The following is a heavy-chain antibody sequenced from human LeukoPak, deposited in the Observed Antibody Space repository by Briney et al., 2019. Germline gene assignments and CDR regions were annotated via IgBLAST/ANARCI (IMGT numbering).Heavy chain of an antibody. CDR3: ARDGPYYDFWSGYYRRAFDI. CDR2: IYYSGST. D-gene: IGHD3-3*01. CDR1: GGSISSYY. J-gene: IGHJ3*02. Sequence: SETLSLTCTVSGGSISSYYWSWIRQPPGKGLEWIGYIYYSGSTNYNPSLKSRVTISVDTSKNQFSLKLSSVTAADTAVYYCARDGPYYDFWSGYYRRAFDIWGQGTMVTVSS. V-gene: IGHV4-59*01.